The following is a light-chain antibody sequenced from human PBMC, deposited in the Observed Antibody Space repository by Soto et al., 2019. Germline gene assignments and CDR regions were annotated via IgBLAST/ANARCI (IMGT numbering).Light chain of an antibody. CDR2: DKS. CDR3: QQRRNLPHT. J-gene: IGKJ5*01. Sequence: TQSPVTLTKKKGEGAMRPRRASQSVRTKLAWYQKKPGKGXRXXXYDKSNRETGIQPRFSGSGSGTEFTITIRRLEPEDFAVYYCQQRRNLPHTFGDGTLLEI. V-gene: IGKV3-11*01. CDR1: QSVRTK.